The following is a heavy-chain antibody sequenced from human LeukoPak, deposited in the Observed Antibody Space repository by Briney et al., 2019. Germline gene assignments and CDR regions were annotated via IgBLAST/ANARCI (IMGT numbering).Heavy chain of an antibody. CDR2: IYYSGST. CDR1: GGSISSSSYY. CDR3: ARDVVAFGGAFDP. J-gene: IGHJ5*02. D-gene: IGHD3-10*01. Sequence: PSETLSLTCTVSGGSISSSSYYWGWIRQPPGKGLEWIGSIYYSGSTYYNPSLKSRVTISVDTSKNQFSLKLSSVTAADTAVYYCARDVVAFGGAFDPWGQGTLVTVSS. V-gene: IGHV4-39*07.